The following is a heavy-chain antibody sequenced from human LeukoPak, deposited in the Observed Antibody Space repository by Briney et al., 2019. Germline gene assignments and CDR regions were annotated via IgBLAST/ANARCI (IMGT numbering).Heavy chain of an antibody. V-gene: IGHV4-39*01. J-gene: IGHJ5*02. D-gene: IGHD3-10*01. CDR2: INHSGST. Sequence: SQTLSLTCTVSGGSISSGSYYWSWIRQPPGKGLEWIGEINHSGSTNYNPSLKSRVTISVDTSKNQFSLKLSSVTVADTAVYYCARNRYYYGSGNYGVPNWFDPWGQGTLVTVSS. CDR1: GGSISSGSYY. CDR3: ARNRYYYGSGNYGVPNWFDP.